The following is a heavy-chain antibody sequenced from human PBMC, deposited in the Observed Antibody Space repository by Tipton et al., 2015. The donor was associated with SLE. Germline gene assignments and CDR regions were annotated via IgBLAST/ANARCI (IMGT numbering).Heavy chain of an antibody. CDR3: GKDILAAGGGRDAYGMDV. CDR2: IRYDGSDN. J-gene: IGHJ6*02. CDR1: GFTFSNYG. D-gene: IGHD6-13*01. Sequence: GSLRLSCAASGFTFSNYGIHWVRQAPGKGLEWVAFIRYDGSDNYYADSVKGRFTISRDNSKNRMYLQMNSLRAEDTAVYYCGKDILAAGGGRDAYGMDVWGQGTTVTVSS. V-gene: IGHV3-30*02.